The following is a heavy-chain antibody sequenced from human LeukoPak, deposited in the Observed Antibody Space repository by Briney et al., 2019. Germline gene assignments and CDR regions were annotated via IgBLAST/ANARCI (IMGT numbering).Heavy chain of an antibody. CDR3: ARVTYYDRSGCSH. D-gene: IGHD3-22*01. CDR2: ISSSGYI. Sequence: GGSLRLSCAASGFTFSSYNMNWVRQAPGKGLEWVSSISSSGYIYYADSVKGRFTISRDNAKNSLFLQMNSLRAEDTAVYYCARVTYYDRSGCSHWGQGTLVTVSS. CDR1: GFTFSSYN. J-gene: IGHJ4*02. V-gene: IGHV3-21*01.